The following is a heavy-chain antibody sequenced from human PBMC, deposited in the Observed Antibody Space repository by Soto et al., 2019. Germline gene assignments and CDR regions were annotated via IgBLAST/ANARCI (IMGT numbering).Heavy chain of an antibody. J-gene: IGHJ6*02. V-gene: IGHV3-30*18. CDR2: ISYDGGNK. D-gene: IGHD3-3*01. CDR1: GFAFIRYG. CDR3: AKDVLRFLEWLAFYGMDV. Sequence: GSPRLSCAASGFAFIRYGMHWVGQAPGKGLEWVAVISYDGGNKYYADSVKGRFTISRDNSKNTLYLQMNSLRAEDTAVYYCAKDVLRFLEWLAFYGMDVWGQGT.